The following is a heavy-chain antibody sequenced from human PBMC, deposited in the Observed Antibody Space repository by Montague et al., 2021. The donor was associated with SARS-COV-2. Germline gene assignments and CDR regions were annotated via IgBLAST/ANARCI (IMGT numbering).Heavy chain of an antibody. D-gene: IGHD3-22*01. V-gene: IGHV4-39*01. Sequence: SETLSLTCTVSGGSISSSSNSWGWIRQPPGKGLEWIGNIFYSGSTYYNTSLKSRVTISVDTSKNQFSLRLSSVTAADTAVYYCARHPYFYDGTDAFDIWGQGTMVTVSS. CDR2: IFYSGST. J-gene: IGHJ3*02. CDR1: GGSISSSSNS. CDR3: ARHPYFYDGTDAFDI.